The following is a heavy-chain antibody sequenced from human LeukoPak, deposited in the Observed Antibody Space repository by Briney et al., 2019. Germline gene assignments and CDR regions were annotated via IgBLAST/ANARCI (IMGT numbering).Heavy chain of an antibody. Sequence: PSETLSLTCAVSGASISSSNWWSWVRQPPGKGLEWIGEIYYSGSTNYNPSLKSRVTISVDTSKNQFSLKLSSVTAADTAVYYCARDSGSYPNDYWGQGTLVTVSS. J-gene: IGHJ4*02. CDR1: GASISSSNW. V-gene: IGHV4-4*02. CDR2: IYYSGST. D-gene: IGHD1-26*01. CDR3: ARDSGSYPNDY.